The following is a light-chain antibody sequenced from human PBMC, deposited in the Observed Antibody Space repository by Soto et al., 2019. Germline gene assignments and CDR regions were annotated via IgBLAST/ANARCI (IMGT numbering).Light chain of an antibody. CDR1: QSISSW. Sequence: MQMTQSPSTLSASVGDRVTITCRASQSISSWLAWYQQKPGKAPKLLIYDASSLESGVPSRFSGSGSGTEFTLTISSLQPDDFAAYYCQQDNSYPYTFGQWTK. V-gene: IGKV1-5*01. CDR2: DAS. J-gene: IGKJ2*01. CDR3: QQDNSYPYT.